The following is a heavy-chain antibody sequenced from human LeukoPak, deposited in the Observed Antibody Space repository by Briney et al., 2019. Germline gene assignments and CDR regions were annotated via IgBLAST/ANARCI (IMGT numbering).Heavy chain of an antibody. Sequence: SQTLSLTCTVSGGSISSGGYYWSWIRQHPGKGLEWNGYIYYSGSTCYKPYVKSRVSISVDSSKNQFCLKLRSVTAAETDVYYCASMGWNRGSGYSGQFDYWGQGNLVTVSS. D-gene: IGHD3-22*01. CDR1: GGSISSGGYY. V-gene: IGHV4-31*03. J-gene: IGHJ4*02. CDR3: ASMGWNRGSGYSGQFDY. CDR2: IYYSGST.